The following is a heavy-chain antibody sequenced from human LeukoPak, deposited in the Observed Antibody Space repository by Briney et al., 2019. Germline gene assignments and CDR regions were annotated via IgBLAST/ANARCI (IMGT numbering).Heavy chain of an antibody. Sequence: PSQTLSLTCTVSGGSISSGDYYWSWLRQPPGKGLEWIGYIYYSGSTYYNPSLQSRVTISVDTSKHQFSLKLSSVAAADTAVYYCAREPREYSSSWYSGVFVYWGQGTLVTVSS. D-gene: IGHD6-13*01. J-gene: IGHJ4*02. CDR2: IYYSGST. CDR1: GGSISSGDYY. V-gene: IGHV4-30-4*08. CDR3: AREPREYSSSWYSGVFVY.